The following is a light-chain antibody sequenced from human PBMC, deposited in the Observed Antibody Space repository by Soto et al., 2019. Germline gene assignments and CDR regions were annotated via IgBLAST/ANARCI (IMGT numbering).Light chain of an antibody. Sequence: QAVVTQPPSASGTPGQRVTISCSGSSSNLGRNYVYWYQQLPGTAPKLLIYRNNQRPSGVPDRFSGSKSGTSASLAISGLRSEDEADYYCAAWDDSLSGVVFGGGTQLTVL. CDR2: RNN. V-gene: IGLV1-47*01. CDR3: AAWDDSLSGVV. J-gene: IGLJ2*01. CDR1: SSNLGRNY.